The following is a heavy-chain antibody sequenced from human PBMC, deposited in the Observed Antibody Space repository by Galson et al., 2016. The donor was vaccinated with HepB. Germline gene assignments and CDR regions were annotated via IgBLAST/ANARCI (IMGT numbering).Heavy chain of an antibody. V-gene: IGHV2-5*02. D-gene: IGHD5-24*01. CDR2: IHCDGRT. Sequence: PALVKPTQTLTLACTLSGFPLRSNDVGVAWTRQAPGKALVWLTIIHCDGRTKYIPSLRGRLTITEDTSKNQAVLTLTNVDSLDTGTYYCARRPGRGDGSAFDLWGRGTLVTVSS. J-gene: IGHJ2*01. CDR3: ARRPGRGDGSAFDL. CDR1: GFPLRSNDVG.